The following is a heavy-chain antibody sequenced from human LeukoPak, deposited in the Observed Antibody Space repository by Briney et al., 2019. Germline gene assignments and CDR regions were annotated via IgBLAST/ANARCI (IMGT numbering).Heavy chain of an antibody. CDR2: IYRSGKT. Sequence: SETLSLTCTVSGYSISSGYHWAWIRQPPGKGLEWIGAIYRSGKTYYNPSLKSRVTISVDTSKNQFSLKLSSVTAADTAVYYCARGSAHITIFGVVETFDYWGQGTLVTVSS. V-gene: IGHV4-38-2*02. J-gene: IGHJ4*02. CDR3: ARGSAHITIFGVVETFDY. D-gene: IGHD3-3*01. CDR1: GYSISSGYH.